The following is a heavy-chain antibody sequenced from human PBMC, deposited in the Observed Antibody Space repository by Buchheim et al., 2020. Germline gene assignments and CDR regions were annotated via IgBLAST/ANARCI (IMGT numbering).Heavy chain of an antibody. J-gene: IGHJ4*02. CDR1: GGSITSNY. CDR2: IHHSGDT. Sequence: QVHLQESGPGLVKPLETLSLTCTVSGGSITSNYWSWVRQPPGKTLEWIGYIHHSGDTSYKPSLNSRVTMSLDTSKNQFSLNLRSLTAADTAVYYCARHLPGPYDYWGQGIL. CDR3: ARHLPGPYDY. V-gene: IGHV4-59*12.